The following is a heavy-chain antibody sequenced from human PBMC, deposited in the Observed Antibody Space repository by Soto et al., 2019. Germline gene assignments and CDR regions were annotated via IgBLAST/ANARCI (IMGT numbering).Heavy chain of an antibody. V-gene: IGHV3-43*01. J-gene: IGHJ4*02. CDR3: AKVTGKRVAGVALFDY. Sequence: EVQLVESGGVVVQPGGSLRLSCAASGFTFDDYTMQWVRQAPGKGLEWVSLISWDGGRTYYAVSVKGRFTISRDNSKNSLYLQMNSLRTEDTALYYCAKVTGKRVAGVALFDYWGQGTLVTVSS. CDR1: GFTFDDYT. D-gene: IGHD6-19*01. CDR2: ISWDGGRT.